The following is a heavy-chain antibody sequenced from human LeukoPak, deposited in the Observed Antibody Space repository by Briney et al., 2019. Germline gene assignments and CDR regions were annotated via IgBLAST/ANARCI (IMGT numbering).Heavy chain of an antibody. CDR3: ARGDLMYYYGSGSYWPNWFDP. D-gene: IGHD3-10*01. V-gene: IGHV3-48*03. Sequence: GGSLRLSCAASGFTFSSYEMNWVRQAPGKGLEWVSYISSSGSTIYYADSVKGRFTISRDNAKNSLYLQMNSLRAEDTAVYYCARGDLMYYYGSGSYWPNWFDPWGQGTLVTVSS. J-gene: IGHJ5*02. CDR2: ISSSGSTI. CDR1: GFTFSSYE.